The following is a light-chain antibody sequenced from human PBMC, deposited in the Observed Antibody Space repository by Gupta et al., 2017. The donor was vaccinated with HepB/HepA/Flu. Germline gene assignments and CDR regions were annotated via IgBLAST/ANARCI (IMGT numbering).Light chain of an antibody. V-gene: IGLV2-11*01. J-gene: IGLJ2*01. CDR2: DVN. Sequence: QSALTQPRSVSGSPGQSVTISCTGTSSDVGSYNYVSWYQQHPGKAPKLMISDVNKRPSGVPERFSGSKSGNTASLTISGLQAEDEADYYCCSYAGSYTYGVFGGGTQLTVL. CDR1: SSDVGSYNY. CDR3: CSYAGSYTYGV.